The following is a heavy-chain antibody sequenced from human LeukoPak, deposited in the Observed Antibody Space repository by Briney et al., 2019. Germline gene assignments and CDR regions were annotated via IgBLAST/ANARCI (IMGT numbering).Heavy chain of an antibody. V-gene: IGHV3-49*03. J-gene: IGHJ4*02. Sequence: GGSLRFSCTASRFTFGDYAMSWFRQAPRKGLEWVGIIRSKAYGGTTEYAASVKGRFTISRDDSKSIAYLQMNGLKTEDTAVYYCTTAGYSYGWRFDYWGQGTLVTVSS. CDR2: IRSKAYGGTT. CDR1: RFTFGDYA. CDR3: TTAGYSYGWRFDY. D-gene: IGHD5-18*01.